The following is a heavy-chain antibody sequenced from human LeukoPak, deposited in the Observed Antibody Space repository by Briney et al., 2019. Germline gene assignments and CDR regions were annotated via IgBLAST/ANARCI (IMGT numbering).Heavy chain of an antibody. J-gene: IGHJ3*02. CDR1: GFTFSSYW. V-gene: IGHV3-74*01. Sequence: GGSLRLSCVASGFTFSSYWMHWVRQDPRKGLVWVSRINGDGSNINYADSVRGRFTISRDNSKNTLYLQMNSLRVEDTAVYYCAIYYDSSGYETMNAFDIWGQGTMVTVSS. CDR2: INGDGSNI. CDR3: AIYYDSSGYETMNAFDI. D-gene: IGHD3-22*01.